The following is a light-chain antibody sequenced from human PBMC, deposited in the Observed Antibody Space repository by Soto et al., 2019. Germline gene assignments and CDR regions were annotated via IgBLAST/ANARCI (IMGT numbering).Light chain of an antibody. Sequence: QSVLTQPASVSGSPGQTITISCTGTSSNVGSYKLVCWYQQHPGKAPNLMFFEVNKRPSGVSNCFSGNKSGNTASLTISGHNGEDEADYYGSSSGGSPTDLFGTGTKLTVL. V-gene: IGLV2-23*02. CDR1: SSNVGSYKL. CDR2: EVN. CDR3: SSSGGSPTDL. J-gene: IGLJ1*01.